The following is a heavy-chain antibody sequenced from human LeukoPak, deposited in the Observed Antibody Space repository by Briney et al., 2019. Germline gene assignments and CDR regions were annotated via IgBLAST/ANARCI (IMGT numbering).Heavy chain of an antibody. D-gene: IGHD3-10*01. CDR2: INHSGST. CDR3: ARQRFFGYGSGSPLDY. Sequence: PSETLSLTCAVYGGSFSGYYWSWIRQPPGKGLEWIGEINHSGSTNYNPSLKSRVTISVDTSKNQFSLKLSSVTAADTAVYYCARQRFFGYGSGSPLDYWGQGTLVTVSS. V-gene: IGHV4-34*01. J-gene: IGHJ4*02. CDR1: GGSFSGYY.